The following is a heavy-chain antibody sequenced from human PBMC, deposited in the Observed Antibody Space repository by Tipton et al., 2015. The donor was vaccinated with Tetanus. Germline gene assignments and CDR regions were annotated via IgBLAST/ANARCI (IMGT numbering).Heavy chain of an antibody. CDR1: SASISSSDFS. CDR3: AKHQRGYFSPFDY. Sequence: TLSLTCTVSSASISSSDFSWGWIRQRPGMGLEWIGSIYESGNTDYIPSLKSRVTISMDTSKNQFSLNLNSMTAADTGVYYCAKHQRGYFSPFDYWGPGNLVAVSS. CDR2: IYESGNT. J-gene: IGHJ4*02. V-gene: IGHV4-39*01. D-gene: IGHD3-22*01.